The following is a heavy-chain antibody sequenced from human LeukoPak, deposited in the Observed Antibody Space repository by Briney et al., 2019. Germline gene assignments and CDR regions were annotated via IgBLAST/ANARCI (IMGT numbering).Heavy chain of an antibody. CDR1: GFTFSSYE. Sequence: GGSLRLSCAASGFTFSSYEMNWVRQAPGKGLGWVSYISSSGSTIYYADSVKGRFTISRDNAKNSLYLQMNSLRAEDTAVYYCARMTTVTPSDYWGQGTLVTVSS. CDR2: ISSSGSTI. CDR3: ARMTTVTPSDY. D-gene: IGHD4-17*01. J-gene: IGHJ4*02. V-gene: IGHV3-48*03.